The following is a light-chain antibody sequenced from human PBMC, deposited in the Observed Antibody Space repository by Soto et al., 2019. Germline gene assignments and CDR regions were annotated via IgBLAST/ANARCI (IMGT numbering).Light chain of an antibody. CDR3: QQRSNGIT. V-gene: IGKV3D-20*02. Sequence: EVVLTQSPGTLSLSPGERVTLSCRASQTVTNDYLAWYQQKDGQAPRLLICDASTRATGVPARFSGSGSGTDFTLTISSLEPEDFAVYYCQQRSNGITFGQGTRLEIK. J-gene: IGKJ5*01. CDR2: DAS. CDR1: QTVTNDY.